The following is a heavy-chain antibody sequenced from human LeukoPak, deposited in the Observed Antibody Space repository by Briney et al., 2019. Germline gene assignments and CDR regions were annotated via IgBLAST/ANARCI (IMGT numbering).Heavy chain of an antibody. CDR3: ARGIAVAGRRAFDI. D-gene: IGHD6-19*01. V-gene: IGHV4-39*01. J-gene: IGHJ3*02. Sequence: SETLSLTCTVSGGSISSSSYYWGWIRQPPGEGLEWIGSIYYSESTYYNPSLKSRVTISVDTSKNQFSLKLSPVTAADTAVYYCARGIAVAGRRAFDIWGQGTMVTVSS. CDR1: GGSISSSSYY. CDR2: IYYSEST.